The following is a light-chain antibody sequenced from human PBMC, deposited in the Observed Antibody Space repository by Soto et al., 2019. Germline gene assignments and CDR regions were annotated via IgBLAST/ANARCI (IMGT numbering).Light chain of an antibody. CDR3: QQYDGSSWT. CDR1: QSIGSW. Sequence: DVQMTQSPSTLSASVGDRVTITCRASQSIGSWLAWYQQKPGEAPKLLIYDASVLERGVPSRFSGSGSGTDFTLTISSLQPDEFATYYCQQYDGSSWTFGQGTKVEIK. CDR2: DAS. V-gene: IGKV1-5*01. J-gene: IGKJ1*01.